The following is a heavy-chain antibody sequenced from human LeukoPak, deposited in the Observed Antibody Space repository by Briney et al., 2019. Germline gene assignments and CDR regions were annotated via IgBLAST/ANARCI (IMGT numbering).Heavy chain of an antibody. D-gene: IGHD1-26*01. V-gene: IGHV3-53*01. CDR3: ARAPSYSGWFDP. Sequence: DSVKGRFTISRDNSRNTLYLQMNSLRAEDTAVYYCARAPSYSGWFDPWGQGTLVTVSS. J-gene: IGHJ5*02.